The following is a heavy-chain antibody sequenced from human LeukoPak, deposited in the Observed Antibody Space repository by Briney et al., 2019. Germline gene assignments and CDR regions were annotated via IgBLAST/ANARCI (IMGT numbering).Heavy chain of an antibody. V-gene: IGHV3-53*01. CDR1: GFTVSSNY. Sequence: PGGSLRLSCAASGFTVSSNYMSWVRQAPGKGLECVSVIYSGGSTYYADSVKGRFTISRDNSKNTLYLQMNSLRAEDTAVYYCARALDYGGNSVPFDYWGQGTLVTVSS. CDR3: ARALDYGGNSVPFDY. CDR2: IYSGGST. D-gene: IGHD4-23*01. J-gene: IGHJ4*02.